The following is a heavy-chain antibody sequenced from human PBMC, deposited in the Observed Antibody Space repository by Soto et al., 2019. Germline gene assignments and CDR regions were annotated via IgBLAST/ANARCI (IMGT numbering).Heavy chain of an antibody. CDR1: GYTFTGYY. Sequence: VASVKVSCKASGYTFTGYYMHWVRQAPGQGLEWMGWINPNSGGTNYAQKFQGRVTMTRDTSISTAYRELSRLRSDDTAVYYCARGGWYSSILGDAFDIWGQGTMVTVSS. CDR2: INPNSGGT. V-gene: IGHV1-2*02. CDR3: ARGGWYSSILGDAFDI. J-gene: IGHJ3*02. D-gene: IGHD6-13*01.